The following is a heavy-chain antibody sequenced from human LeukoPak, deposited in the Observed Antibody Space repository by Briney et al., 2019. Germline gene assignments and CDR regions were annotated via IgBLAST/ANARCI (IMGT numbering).Heavy chain of an antibody. V-gene: IGHV4-34*01. CDR1: GGSFSGYY. Sequence: PSETLSLTCAVYGGSFSGYYWSWIRQPPGKGLEWIGEINHSGSTNYNPSLKSRVTISVDTSKNQSSLKLSSVTAADTAVYYCARGRVVPAAILLGSSSRVFDYWGQGTLVTVSS. CDR2: INHSGST. D-gene: IGHD2-2*01. CDR3: ARGRVVPAAILLGSSSRVFDY. J-gene: IGHJ4*02.